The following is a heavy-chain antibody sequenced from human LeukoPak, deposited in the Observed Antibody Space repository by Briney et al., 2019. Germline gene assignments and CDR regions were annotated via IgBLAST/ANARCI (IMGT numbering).Heavy chain of an antibody. CDR2: IYYSGST. CDR3: ARIHTPFMTTALHDYYFDY. Sequence: SETLSLTCTVSGGSISSYYWSWIRQPPGKGLEWIGYIYYSGSTNYNPSLKSRVTISVDTSKNQFSLKLSSVTAADTAVYYCARIHTPFMTTALHDYYFDYWGQGTLVTVPS. J-gene: IGHJ4*02. D-gene: IGHD4-17*01. CDR1: GGSISSYY. V-gene: IGHV4-59*08.